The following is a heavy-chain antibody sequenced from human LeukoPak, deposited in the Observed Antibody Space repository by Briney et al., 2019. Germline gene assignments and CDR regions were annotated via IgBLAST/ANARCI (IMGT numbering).Heavy chain of an antibody. V-gene: IGHV3-23*01. Sequence: GGSLRLSCAASGFTFSDYYMSWIRQAPGRGLEWVSAISGSGVGTYYADSVKGRFTISRDNSKSTLYLQMNSLRAEDTAVYYCAKKGAGHDAFDIWGQGTMVTVSS. CDR1: GFTFSDYY. J-gene: IGHJ3*02. CDR3: AKKGAGHDAFDI. D-gene: IGHD1-14*01. CDR2: ISGSGVGT.